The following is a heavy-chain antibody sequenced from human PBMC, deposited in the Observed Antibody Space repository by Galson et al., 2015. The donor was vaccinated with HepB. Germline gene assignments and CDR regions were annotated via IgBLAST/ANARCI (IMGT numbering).Heavy chain of an antibody. CDR2: ISSTGSDI. J-gene: IGHJ6*02. CDR3: ASGSMYHMDV. V-gene: IGHV3-48*03. CDR1: GFTFSDYE. Sequence: SLRLSCAASGFTFSDYEMNWVRQAPGKGLEWVSYISSTGSDISYADSVKGRFTISRDNAKNSLYLQMNSLRAEDTSVYYCASGSMYHMDVWGQGTTVTVSS. D-gene: IGHD2/OR15-2a*01.